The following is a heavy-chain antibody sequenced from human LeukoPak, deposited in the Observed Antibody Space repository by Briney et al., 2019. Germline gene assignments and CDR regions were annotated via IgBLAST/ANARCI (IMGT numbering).Heavy chain of an antibody. D-gene: IGHD3-10*01. J-gene: IGHJ4*02. Sequence: PGGSLRLSCAASGFTFSDYYMSWIRQAPGKGLEWVSYISSSGSTIYYADSVKGRFTISGDNAKNSLYLQMNSLRAEDTAVYYCARLRITMVRGAGRGPVDYWGQGTLVTVSS. CDR3: ARLRITMVRGAGRGPVDY. CDR2: ISSSGSTI. CDR1: GFTFSDYY. V-gene: IGHV3-11*01.